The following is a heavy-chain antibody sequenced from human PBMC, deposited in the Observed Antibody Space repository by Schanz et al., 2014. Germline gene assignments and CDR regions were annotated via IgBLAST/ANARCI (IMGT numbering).Heavy chain of an antibody. CDR3: ARSAGRDFWSGYYTRFDY. V-gene: IGHV1-18*04. D-gene: IGHD3-3*01. J-gene: IGHJ4*02. Sequence: QVQLVQSGAEVKKPGASVKVSCTASGFNFNNYDINWVRQAPGQGLEWMGWISAYNGNTKYPQKLQGRVTMTTDTSTSTAYMELSSLRSEDTAVYYCARSAGRDFWSGYYTRFDYWGQGTLVTVSS. CDR1: GFNFNNYD. CDR2: ISAYNGNT.